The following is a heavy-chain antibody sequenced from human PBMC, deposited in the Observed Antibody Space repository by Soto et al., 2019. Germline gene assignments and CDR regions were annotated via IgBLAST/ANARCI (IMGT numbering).Heavy chain of an antibody. CDR3: ARGMPTRGRYYYFDY. CDR2: IIPILGIA. CDR1: GGTFSSYT. D-gene: IGHD1-26*01. J-gene: IGHJ4*02. V-gene: IGHV1-69*02. Sequence: QVQLVQSGAEVKKPGSSVKVSCKASGGTFSSYTISWVRQAPGQGLEWMGRIIPILGIANYAQKFQGRVTITADKSTSTAYMELSSLRSEDTAVYYCARGMPTRGRYYYFDYWGQGTLVTVSS.